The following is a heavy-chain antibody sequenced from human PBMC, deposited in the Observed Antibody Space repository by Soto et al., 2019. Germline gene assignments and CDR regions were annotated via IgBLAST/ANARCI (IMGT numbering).Heavy chain of an antibody. CDR1: GGSFSGYY. Sequence: QVQLQQWGAGLLKPSETLSLTCAVYGGSFSGYYWSWIRQPPGKGLEWIGEINHSGSTNYNPSLRSRVTRSVDTSKNQFSLKLSSVTAADTAVYYCARAPALDIVVVVALYGYYFDYWGQGTLVTVSS. V-gene: IGHV4-34*01. D-gene: IGHD2-15*01. CDR2: INHSGST. CDR3: ARAPALDIVVVVALYGYYFDY. J-gene: IGHJ4*02.